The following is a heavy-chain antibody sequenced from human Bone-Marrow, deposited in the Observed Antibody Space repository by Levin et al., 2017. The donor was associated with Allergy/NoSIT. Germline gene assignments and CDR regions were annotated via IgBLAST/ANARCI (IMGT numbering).Heavy chain of an antibody. V-gene: IGHV1-46*03. CDR3: ARGGNDPSDDYYYMDG. J-gene: IGHJ6*03. CDR1: GFTFTNYY. CDR2: INPTGASS. Sequence: GASVKVSCKASGFTFTNYYMHWVRQAPGQGLQWMGLINPTGASSTYAQKFQGRVIMTRDTSTNTVYMDLGSLTSEDTAVYYCARGGNDPSDDYYYMDGWGKGTTVIVSS. D-gene: IGHD1-1*01.